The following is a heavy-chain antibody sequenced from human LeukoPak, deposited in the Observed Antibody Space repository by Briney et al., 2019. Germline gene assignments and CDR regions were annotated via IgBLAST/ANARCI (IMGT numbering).Heavy chain of an antibody. CDR2: INQDASVQ. Sequence: GGSLRLSCAASGFTFSASWMTWVRQAPGKGLEWVASINQDASVQHLVDFVKGRFAISRDNAKNSLYLQMNSLRDDDTAIYYCARNRAAPDDWGQGTLVTVSS. CDR1: GFTFSASW. J-gene: IGHJ4*02. V-gene: IGHV3-7*01. CDR3: ARNRAAPDD. D-gene: IGHD1-14*01.